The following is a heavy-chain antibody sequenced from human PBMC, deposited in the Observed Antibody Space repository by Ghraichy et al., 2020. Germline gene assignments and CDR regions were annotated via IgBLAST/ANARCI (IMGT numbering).Heavy chain of an antibody. V-gene: IGHV4-30-4*01. Sequence: SETLSLTCTVSGGSISSGDYYWSWIRQPPGKGLEWIGYIYYSGSTYYNPSLKSRVTISVDTSKNQFSLKLSSVTAADTAVYYCARAAGVVPAARGDAFDIWGQGTMVTVSS. D-gene: IGHD2-2*01. CDR2: IYYSGST. CDR1: GGSISSGDYY. CDR3: ARAAGVVPAARGDAFDI. J-gene: IGHJ3*02.